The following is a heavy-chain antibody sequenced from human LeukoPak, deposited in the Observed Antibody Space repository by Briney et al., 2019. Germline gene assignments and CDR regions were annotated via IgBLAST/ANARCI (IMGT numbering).Heavy chain of an antibody. Sequence: PSETLSPTCTVSGGSIINYYWSWIRQPPGKGLEWIGYVHYSGSTKYNPSLKSRLTISVDTSNNHFSLRLSSVTAADTAVYFCARVHPDGYSAYWGQGILVTVSS. V-gene: IGHV4-59*01. CDR3: ARVHPDGYSAY. J-gene: IGHJ4*02. D-gene: IGHD5-24*01. CDR1: GGSIINYY. CDR2: VHYSGST.